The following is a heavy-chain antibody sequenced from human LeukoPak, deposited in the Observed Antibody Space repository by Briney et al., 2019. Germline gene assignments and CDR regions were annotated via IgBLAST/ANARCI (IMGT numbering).Heavy chain of an antibody. CDR1: GFTFSSCW. J-gene: IGHJ4*02. Sequence: HTGGSLRLSCAASGFTFSSCWMHWVRQAPGKGLVWVSRINGDGSSTTYADSVKGRFTISRDNAKKTLYLQMNSLRAEDTAVYYCACRGYSDPDYWGQGTLVTVSS. D-gene: IGHD4-17*01. CDR3: ACRGYSDPDY. V-gene: IGHV3-74*01. CDR2: INGDGSST.